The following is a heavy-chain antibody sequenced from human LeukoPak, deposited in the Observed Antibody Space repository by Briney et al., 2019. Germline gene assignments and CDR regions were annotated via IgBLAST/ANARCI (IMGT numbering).Heavy chain of an antibody. CDR3: ARASAYYYDSSGYYGFDY. J-gene: IGHJ4*02. D-gene: IGHD3-22*01. CDR2: ISYDGSNK. Sequence: GGSLRLSCAASGFTFSSYAMHWVRQAPGKGLAWVAVISYDGSNKYYADSVKGRFTISRDNSKNTLYLQMYSLRAEDTAVYYCARASAYYYDSSGYYGFDYWGQGALVTVS. CDR1: GFTFSSYA. V-gene: IGHV3-30-3*01.